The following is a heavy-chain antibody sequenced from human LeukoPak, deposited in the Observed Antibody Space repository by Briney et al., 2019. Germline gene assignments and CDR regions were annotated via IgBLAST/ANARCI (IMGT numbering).Heavy chain of an antibody. J-gene: IGHJ2*01. V-gene: IGHV3-20*04. D-gene: IGHD5-18*01. CDR3: AKDTASSWWYFDL. CDR1: GFSFDGYG. Sequence: GGSLRLSCVASGFSFDGYGMSWVRQAPEKGLEWVSSINYNGANTAYVDSVKGRFTISRDNAKNSLYLQMNSLRAEDTALYYCAKDTASSWWYFDLWGRGTLVTVSS. CDR2: INYNGANT.